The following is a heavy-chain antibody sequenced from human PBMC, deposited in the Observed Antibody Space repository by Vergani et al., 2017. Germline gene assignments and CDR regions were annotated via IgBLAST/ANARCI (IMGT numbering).Heavy chain of an antibody. CDR2: IYYSGST. D-gene: IGHD6-13*01. CDR1: GGSISSYY. V-gene: IGHV4-59*12. J-gene: IGHJ4*02. Sequence: QVQLQESGPGLVKPSETLSLTCTVSGGSISSYYWSWIRQPPGKGLEWIGYIYYSGSTYYNPSLKSLVTISVDTSKNQFSLKLSSVTAADTAVYYCARGTPAGYFDYWGQGTLVTVSS. CDR3: ARGTPAGYFDY.